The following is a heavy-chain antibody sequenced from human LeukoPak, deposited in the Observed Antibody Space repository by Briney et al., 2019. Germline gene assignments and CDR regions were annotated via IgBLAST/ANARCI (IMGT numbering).Heavy chain of an antibody. D-gene: IGHD2-21*02. J-gene: IGHJ4*02. CDR3: ARDFQEVVTSIGLYGLDY. CDR1: GYTFTSYG. V-gene: IGHV1-69*13. CDR2: IIPIFGTA. Sequence: ASVKVSCKASGYTFTSYGISWVRQAPGQGLEWMGGIIPIFGTANYAQKFQGRVTITADESTSTAYMELSSLRSEDTAVYYCARDFQEVVTSIGLYGLDYWGQGTLVTVSS.